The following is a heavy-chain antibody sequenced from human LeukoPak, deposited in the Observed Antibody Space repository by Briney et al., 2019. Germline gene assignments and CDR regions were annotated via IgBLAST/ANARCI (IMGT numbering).Heavy chain of an antibody. CDR3: ARGYTAMATD. V-gene: IGHV4-31*03. CDR1: GGSISSGGYY. CDR2: IYYSGSP. Sequence: SETLSLTCTVSGGSISSGGYYWSWIRQHPGKGLEWIGYIYYSGSPYYNPSLKSRVTISVDTSKNQFSLKLSSVTAADTAVYYCARGYTAMATDWGQGTLVTVSS. J-gene: IGHJ4*02. D-gene: IGHD5-18*01.